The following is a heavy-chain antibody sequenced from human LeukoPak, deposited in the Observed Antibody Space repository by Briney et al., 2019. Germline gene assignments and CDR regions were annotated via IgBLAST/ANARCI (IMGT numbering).Heavy chain of an antibody. V-gene: IGHV4-34*01. CDR2: INHSGST. J-gene: IGHJ4*02. CDR1: GGSFSGYY. D-gene: IGHD3-10*01. Sequence: SETLSLTCTVYGGSFSGYYWSWVCQPPGKGLEWIGEINHSGSTNYNPSLKSRVTISVDTSKNQFSLKLSSVTAADTAVYYCARGFGSGSYYNYWGQGTLVTVSS. CDR3: ARGFGSGSYYNY.